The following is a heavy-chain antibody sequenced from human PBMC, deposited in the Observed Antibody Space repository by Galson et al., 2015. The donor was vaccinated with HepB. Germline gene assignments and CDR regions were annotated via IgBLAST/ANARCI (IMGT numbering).Heavy chain of an antibody. CDR1: GYSFTSYW. CDR3: ARRYCSSTSCYTDWFDP. Sequence: QSGAEVKKPGESLKISCKGSGYSFTSYWIGWVRQMPGKGLEWMGIIYPGDSDTRYSPSFQGQVTIPADKSISTAYLQWSSLKASDTAMYYCARRYCSSTSCYTDWFDPWGQGTLVTVSS. V-gene: IGHV5-51*01. CDR2: IYPGDSDT. D-gene: IGHD2-2*02. J-gene: IGHJ5*02.